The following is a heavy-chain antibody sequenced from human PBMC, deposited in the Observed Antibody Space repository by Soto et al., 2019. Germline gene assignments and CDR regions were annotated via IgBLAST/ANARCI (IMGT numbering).Heavy chain of an antibody. V-gene: IGHV4-30-2*01. CDR3: ARVPRP. CDR2: IYHSGST. Sequence: QPQLQESGSGLVKPSQTLSLPCAVPGGSISSGGYSWSWIRQPPGKGLEWIGYIYHSGSTYYNPSLKSRVTISVDRSKNQYSLKLSSVTAADTAGDYCARVPRPWGEGTLVTVSS. J-gene: IGHJ5*02. CDR1: GGSISSGGYS.